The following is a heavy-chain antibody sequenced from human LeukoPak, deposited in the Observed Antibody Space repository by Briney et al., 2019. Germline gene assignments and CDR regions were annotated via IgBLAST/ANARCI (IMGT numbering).Heavy chain of an antibody. Sequence: SETLSLTCTVSGGSISSSSYYWSWIRQPPGKELEWIGSIYYSGSTYYNPSLKCRVTISVDTSKNQFSLKLSSVTAADTAVYYCATTYSSSWYFDYWGQGTLVTVSS. J-gene: IGHJ4*02. D-gene: IGHD6-13*01. CDR1: GGSISSSSYY. CDR2: IYYSGST. CDR3: ATTYSSSWYFDY. V-gene: IGHV4-39*01.